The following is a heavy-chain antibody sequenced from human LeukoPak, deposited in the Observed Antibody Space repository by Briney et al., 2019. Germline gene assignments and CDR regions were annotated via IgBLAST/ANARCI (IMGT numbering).Heavy chain of an antibody. J-gene: IGHJ4*02. Sequence: GGSLRLSCAASGFTFSSYAMHWVRQAPGKGLEWVAIISYDGSNKYYADSVKGRFTISRDKSKNTLYLQMNSLRPEDTAVYYCAKDLSSRGWFAQYACDYWGQGTLVTVSS. CDR1: GFTFSSYA. D-gene: IGHD6-19*01. CDR3: AKDLSSRGWFAQYACDY. V-gene: IGHV3-30*04. CDR2: ISYDGSNK.